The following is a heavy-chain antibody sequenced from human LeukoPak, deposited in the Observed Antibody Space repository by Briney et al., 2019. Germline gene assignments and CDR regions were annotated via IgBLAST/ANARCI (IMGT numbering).Heavy chain of an antibody. Sequence: GGSLRLSCAPSGFTFSSYAMNWVRQAPGKGLEWVSVITGSGDSTYYADSVKGRFTISRDDSKNTLYLQMNSLRAEDTAVYYCAKDPLSGQLLPRYFQRWGQGTLVTVSS. CDR1: GFTFSSYA. J-gene: IGHJ1*01. D-gene: IGHD2-2*01. CDR3: AKDPLSGQLLPRYFQR. CDR2: ITGSGDST. V-gene: IGHV3-23*01.